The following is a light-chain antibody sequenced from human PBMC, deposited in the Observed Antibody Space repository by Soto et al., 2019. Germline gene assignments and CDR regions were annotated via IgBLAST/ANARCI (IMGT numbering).Light chain of an antibody. Sequence: QSALTQPASVSGSPGQSITISCTGTSSDVGAYNYVSWHQQHPGKAPKLMIYEVSNRPSGVSNRFSGSKSGNTASLTISGLQAEDEGDYYCSSYTSGSTWVFGGGTKVTVL. CDR3: SSYTSGSTWV. CDR1: SSDVGAYNY. V-gene: IGLV2-14*01. J-gene: IGLJ3*02. CDR2: EVS.